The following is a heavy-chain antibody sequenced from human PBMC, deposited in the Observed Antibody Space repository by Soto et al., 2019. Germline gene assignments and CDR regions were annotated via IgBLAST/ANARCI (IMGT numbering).Heavy chain of an antibody. V-gene: IGHV4-30-4*01. D-gene: IGHD5-12*01. CDR3: DREKGYISGPKHFDY. CDR1: GASISSGDYF. Sequence: SETLSLTCSVSGASISSGDYFWSWIRQSPGKGLEWIGYFYDSGSSYYNPSLKSRVTMSVDTSKNQFSLKLRSVTAADTAVYYCDREKGYISGPKHFDYWGQGTLVTVSS. CDR2: FYDSGSS. J-gene: IGHJ4*02.